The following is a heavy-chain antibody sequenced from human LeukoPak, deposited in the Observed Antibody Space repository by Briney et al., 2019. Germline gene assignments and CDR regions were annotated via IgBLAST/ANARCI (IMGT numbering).Heavy chain of an antibody. V-gene: IGHV3-30-3*01. CDR2: ISYDGSNK. CDR1: GFTFSSYA. J-gene: IGHJ4*02. CDR3: ASSYYGSGPSNGPDY. D-gene: IGHD3-10*01. Sequence: PGGSLRLSCAASGFTFSSYAMHWVRQAPGKGLEWVAVISYDGSNKYYADSVKGRFTISRDNSKNTLYLQMNSLRAEGTAVYYCASSYYGSGPSNGPDYWGQGTLVTVSS.